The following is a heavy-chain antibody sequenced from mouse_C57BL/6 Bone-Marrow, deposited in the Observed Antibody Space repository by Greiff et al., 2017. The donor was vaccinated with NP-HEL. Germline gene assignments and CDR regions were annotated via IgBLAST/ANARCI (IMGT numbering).Heavy chain of an antibody. CDR1: GYTFTDHT. CDR2: IYPRDGST. V-gene: IGHV1-78*01. CDR3: TKYYYKSSYRYFDY. D-gene: IGHD1-1*01. J-gene: IGHJ2*01. Sequence: QVQLQQSDAELVKPGASVKISCKVSGYTFTDHTIHWMKQRPEQGLEWIGYIYPRDGSTKYNEKFKGKATLTADKSSSTAYMQLNSLTSEDSADYFCTKYYYKSSYRYFDYWGQGTTLTVSS.